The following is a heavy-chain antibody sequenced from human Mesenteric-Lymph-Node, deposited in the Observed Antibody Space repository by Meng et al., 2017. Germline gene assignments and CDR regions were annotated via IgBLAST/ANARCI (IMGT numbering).Heavy chain of an antibody. V-gene: IGHV1-69*13. CDR2: IIPIFGTA. D-gene: IGHD2-15*01. CDR3: ARTLLAATRISWFDP. CDR1: GYSFTTYG. Sequence: SVKVSCKASGYSFTTYGMNWVPQAPGQGLEWMGGIIPIFGTANYAQKFQGRVTITADESTSTAYMELSSLRSEDTAVYYCARTLLAATRISWFDPWGQGTLVTVSS. J-gene: IGHJ5*02.